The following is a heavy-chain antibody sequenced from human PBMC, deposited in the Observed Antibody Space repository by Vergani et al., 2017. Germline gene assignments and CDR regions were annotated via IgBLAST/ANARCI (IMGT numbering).Heavy chain of an antibody. D-gene: IGHD3-10*01. Sequence: QVQLVESGGGVVQPGGSLRLSCSASGLTLSSYGVHWVCQAPGRGLESVTFTRPQEDGTFYSASMRGRFTVSRENSKNTLYLEMNRLKFDDTAICYCGKTQGTVVGSWWFDPWGEGPPFTVSS. V-gene: IGHV3-30*02. CDR3: GKTQGTVVGSWWFDP. CDR1: GLTLSSYG. J-gene: IGHJ5*02. CDR2: TRPQEDGT.